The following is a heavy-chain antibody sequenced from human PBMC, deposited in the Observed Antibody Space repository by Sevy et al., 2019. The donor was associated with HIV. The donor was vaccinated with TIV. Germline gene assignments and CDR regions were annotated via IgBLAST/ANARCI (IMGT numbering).Heavy chain of an antibody. V-gene: IGHV3-23*01. CDR3: AKVVVPADIDPFYYYAYGMEV. CDR2: ISGSGDST. D-gene: IGHD2-2*01. Sequence: GGSLRLSCAASGFTFSNYAINWVRQAPGKGLEWVSRISGSGDSTFNADSVKGRFTISRDNSKNTVHLQMNSLRVEDTAVYYCAKVVVPADIDPFYYYAYGMEVWGLGTTVTVSS. J-gene: IGHJ6*02. CDR1: GFTFSNYA.